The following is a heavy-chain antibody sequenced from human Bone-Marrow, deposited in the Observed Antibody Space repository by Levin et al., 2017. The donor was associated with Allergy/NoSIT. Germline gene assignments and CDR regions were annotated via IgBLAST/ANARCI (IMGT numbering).Heavy chain of an antibody. CDR3: VRREAATTDWFFNL. D-gene: IGHD1-7*01. V-gene: IGHV3-20*04. CDR1: GFTLEDYG. CDR2: LNWNGAIT. J-gene: IGHJ2*01. Sequence: GGSLRLSCEASGFTLEDYGVGWVRQPPGKGLEWVSGLNWNGAITGEADSVRGRFTVSRDNAKNSLYLQLNNVRVEDTAFYYCVRREAATTDWFFNLWGRGTLVTVSS.